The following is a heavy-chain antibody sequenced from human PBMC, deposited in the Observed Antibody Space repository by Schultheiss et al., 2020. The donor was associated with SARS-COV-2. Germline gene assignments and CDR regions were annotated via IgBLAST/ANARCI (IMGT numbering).Heavy chain of an antibody. D-gene: IGHD6-13*01. CDR2: IYYSGST. Sequence: SETLSLTCTVSGYSISSGYYWGWIRQPPGKGLEWIGYIYYSGSTYYNPSLKSRVTISVDTSKNQFSLKLSSVTAADTAVYYCAREEEYSSSWYDGDDAFDIWGLGTMVTVSS. CDR1: GYSISSGYY. CDR3: AREEEYSSSWYDGDDAFDI. J-gene: IGHJ3*02. V-gene: IGHV4-38-2*02.